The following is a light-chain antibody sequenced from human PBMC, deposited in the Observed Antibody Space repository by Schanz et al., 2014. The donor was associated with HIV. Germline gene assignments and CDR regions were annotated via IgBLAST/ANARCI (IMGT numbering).Light chain of an antibody. CDR2: DVS. Sequence: QSALTQPRSVSGSPGQSVTISCTGTSSDVGDYDYVSWYQQLPGKAPKFIIYDVSQRPSGVPDRFSGSKSGNTASLTISGLQAEDEADYYCCSYAGNYIWVFGGGTKLT. CDR1: SSDVGDYDY. V-gene: IGLV2-11*01. J-gene: IGLJ3*02. CDR3: CSYAGNYIWV.